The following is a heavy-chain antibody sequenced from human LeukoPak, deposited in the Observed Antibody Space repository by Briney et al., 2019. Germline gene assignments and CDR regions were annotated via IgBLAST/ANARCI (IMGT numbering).Heavy chain of an antibody. J-gene: IGHJ4*02. CDR1: GFTFSGSA. CDR2: IRSKANSYAT. V-gene: IGHV3-73*01. D-gene: IGHD3-9*01. CDR3: SRRYDILTGYLIDY. Sequence: GGSLRLSCAASGFTFSGSAMHWVRQASGKGLEWVGRIRSKANSYATAYAASVKGRFTISRDDSKNTAYLQMNSLKTEDTAVYYCSRRYDILTGYLIDYWGQGTLVTVSS.